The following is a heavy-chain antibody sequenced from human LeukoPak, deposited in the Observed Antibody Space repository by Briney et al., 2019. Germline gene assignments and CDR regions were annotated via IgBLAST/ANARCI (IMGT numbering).Heavy chain of an antibody. CDR2: ITSSSSSYI. D-gene: IGHD4-23*01. CDR3: ARDSIHSTVVTNSDAFDI. Sequence: GGSLRLSCAASGFTFSGYTMNWVRQAPGKGLEWVSSITSSSSSYIYYADSVKGRFTISRDNAKNSLYLQMNNLRAEDTAVYYCARDSIHSTVVTNSDAFDIWGQGTMVTVSS. V-gene: IGHV3-21*01. J-gene: IGHJ3*02. CDR1: GFTFSGYT.